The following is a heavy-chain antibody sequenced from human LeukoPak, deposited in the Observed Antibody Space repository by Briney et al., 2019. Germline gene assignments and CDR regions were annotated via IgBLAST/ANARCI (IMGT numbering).Heavy chain of an antibody. Sequence: SGGSLRLSCAASGFTVSSNYMSWVRQAPGKGLEWVSAISGSGGSTYYADSVKGRFTISRDNSKNTLYLQMNSLRAEDTAVYYCAKDRGYGSLWGQGTLVTVSS. V-gene: IGHV3-23*01. D-gene: IGHD3-10*01. CDR3: AKDRGYGSL. CDR1: GFTVSSNY. J-gene: IGHJ4*02. CDR2: ISGSGGST.